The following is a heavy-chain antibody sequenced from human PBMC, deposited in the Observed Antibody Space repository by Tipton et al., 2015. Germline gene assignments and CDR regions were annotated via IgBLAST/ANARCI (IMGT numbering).Heavy chain of an antibody. CDR3: ARDTMLRLGELSLSVGSPSWRRSYYYGMDV. CDR1: GGSFSGYY. V-gene: IGHV4-59*01. CDR2: IYYSGST. J-gene: IGHJ6*02. D-gene: IGHD3-16*02. Sequence: TLSLTCAVYGGSFSGYYWSWIRQPPGKGLEWIGYIYYSGSTNYNPSLKSRVTISVDTSKNQFSLKLSSVTAADTAVYYCARDTMLRLGELSLSVGSPSWRRSYYYGMDVWGQGTTVTVSS.